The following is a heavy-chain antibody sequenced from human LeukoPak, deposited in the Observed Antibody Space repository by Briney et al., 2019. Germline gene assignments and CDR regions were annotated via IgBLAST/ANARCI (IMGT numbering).Heavy chain of an antibody. D-gene: IGHD3-10*01. CDR2: LTHGGYTT. V-gene: IGHV3-23*01. Sequence: GGSLRLSCAASGFTFARYGMTWVRQAPGKGLEWVSVSALTHGGYTTYYADSVKGRFTVSRDNSKSTLYLQMNSLRGDDTAVYYCAKVGEYYGSGSLNWFDSWGQGTLVTVSS. CDR1: GFTFARYG. CDR3: AKVGEYYGSGSLNWFDS. J-gene: IGHJ5*01.